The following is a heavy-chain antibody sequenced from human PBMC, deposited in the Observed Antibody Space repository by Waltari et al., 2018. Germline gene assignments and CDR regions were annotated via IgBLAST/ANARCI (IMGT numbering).Heavy chain of an antibody. CDR1: GFTFSRYS. CDR2: ISSGGTYI. V-gene: IGHV3-21*01. D-gene: IGHD6-13*01. Sequence: DVQLVESGGGLVKPGGSLRLSCAASGFTFSRYSMHWVRQAPGKGLGWVASISSGGTYIYYTYSVKGRFTISRGSVTDSLYLQMNSLRVEDTATYFCVRSTSWRYYFDTWGQGTLVAVSS. J-gene: IGHJ4*02. CDR3: VRSTSWRYYFDT.